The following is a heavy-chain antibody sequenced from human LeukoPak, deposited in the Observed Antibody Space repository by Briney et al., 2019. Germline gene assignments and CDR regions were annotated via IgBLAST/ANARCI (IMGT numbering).Heavy chain of an antibody. J-gene: IGHJ4*02. D-gene: IGHD3-10*01. CDR2: INWNGGST. CDR3: AKVGDGITMVRGVFDY. CDR1: GFTFDDYG. Sequence: GGSLRLSCAASGFTFDDYGMSWVRQAPGKGLEWVSGINWNGGSTGYADSVKGRFTISRDNAKNSLYLQMNSLRAEDTAVYYCAKVGDGITMVRGVFDYWGQGTLVTVSS. V-gene: IGHV3-20*04.